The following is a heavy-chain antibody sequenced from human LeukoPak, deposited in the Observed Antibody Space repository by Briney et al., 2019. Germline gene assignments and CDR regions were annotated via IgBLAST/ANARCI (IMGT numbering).Heavy chain of an antibody. CDR3: ARDRRVAGTDDYYYYYGMDV. V-gene: IGHV1-24*01. CDR1: GYTLTELS. Sequence: ASVKVSCKVSGYTLTELSMHWVRQAPGKGLEWMGGFDPEDGETIYAQKFQGRVTMTRDTSISTAYMELSRLRSDDTAVYYCARDRRVAGTDDYYYYYGMDVWGQGTTVTVSS. D-gene: IGHD6-19*01. J-gene: IGHJ6*02. CDR2: FDPEDGET.